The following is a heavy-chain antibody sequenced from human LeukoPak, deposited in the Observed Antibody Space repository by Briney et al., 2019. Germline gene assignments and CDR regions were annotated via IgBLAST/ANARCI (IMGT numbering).Heavy chain of an antibody. CDR1: GESISGFY. CDR2: IYYSGST. V-gene: IGHV4-59*08. CDR3: ARHQWVPAFDI. J-gene: IGHJ3*02. Sequence: SETLSLTCTVSGESISGFYWNWLRQPPGKGLEWIGYIYYSGSTNYNPSLKSRVTISIDTSKNQFSLKLSSVTAEDTAVYYCARHQWVPAFDIWGQGTMVTVSS. D-gene: IGHD1-26*01.